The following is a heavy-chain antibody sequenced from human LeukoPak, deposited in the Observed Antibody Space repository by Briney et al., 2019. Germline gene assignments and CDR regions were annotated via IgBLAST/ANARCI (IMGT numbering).Heavy chain of an antibody. CDR1: VGTFSSYA. V-gene: IGHV1-69*01. D-gene: IGHD1-7*01. CDR2: IIPIFGTA. J-gene: IGHJ4*02. CDR3: ARGLELRPDYFDY. Sequence: GSSVKVSCKASVGTFSSYAISWVRQAPGKGLEWMGGIIPIFGTANYAQKFQGRVTITANESTSTAYMELSSLRSEDTAVYYCARGLELRPDYFDYWGQGTLVTVSS.